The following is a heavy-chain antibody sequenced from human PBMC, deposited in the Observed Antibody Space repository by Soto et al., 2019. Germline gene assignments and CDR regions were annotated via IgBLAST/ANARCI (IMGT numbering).Heavy chain of an antibody. J-gene: IGHJ4*02. CDR1: GGSISSYY. D-gene: IGHD5-12*01. Sequence: PSETLSLTCTVSGGSISSYYWSWIRQPPGKGLEWIGYIYYSGSTNYNPSLKSRVTISVDTSKNQFSLKLSSVTAADTAVYYCARGKMATIIYYWGQGTLVTVSS. CDR3: ARGKMATIIYY. V-gene: IGHV4-59*01. CDR2: IYYSGST.